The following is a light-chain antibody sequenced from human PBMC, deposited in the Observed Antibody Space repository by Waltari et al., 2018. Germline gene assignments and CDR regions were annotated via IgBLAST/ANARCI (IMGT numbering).Light chain of an antibody. CDR2: GAS. CDR3: QPYGSSPLT. J-gene: IGKJ4*01. V-gene: IGKV3-20*01. CDR1: QSVSRIY. Sequence: EIVLTQSPGTLSLSPGERATLSCRASQSVSRIYLAWYQQKPGQAPRLLSYGASSRATGIPDMFSGSGSGTDFTLTISRLEPEDFAVYYCQPYGSSPLTFGGGTKVEIK.